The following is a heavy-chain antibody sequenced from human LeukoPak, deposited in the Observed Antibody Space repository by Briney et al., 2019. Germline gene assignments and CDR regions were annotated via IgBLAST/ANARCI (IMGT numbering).Heavy chain of an antibody. CDR2: INPNSGGT. CDR3: ARDPAQSYYMDV. Sequence: ASMTVSCKSSGYTFSVYYMHWVRPAPGQGLEWMGWINPNSGGTNYAQKFQGRFTMTRDTSISTAYMELARLRSDDTAVYYCARDPAQSYYMDVWGKGTTVTVSS. J-gene: IGHJ6*03. CDR1: GYTFSVYY. V-gene: IGHV1-2*02.